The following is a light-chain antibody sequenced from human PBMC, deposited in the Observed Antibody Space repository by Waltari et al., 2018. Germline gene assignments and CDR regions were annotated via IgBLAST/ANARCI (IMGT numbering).Light chain of an antibody. Sequence: DIVMTPSPLSLPVTPGEPASISCRSSQSLLHSNGYNYLYWYLQKPGQSPQLLIYLGSNRASGVPDRFSGSGSGTDFTLKISRVEAEDVGVYYCMQALQTPLLTFGGGTKVEIK. CDR1: QSLLHSNGYNY. J-gene: IGKJ4*01. CDR2: LGS. CDR3: MQALQTPLLT. V-gene: IGKV2-28*01.